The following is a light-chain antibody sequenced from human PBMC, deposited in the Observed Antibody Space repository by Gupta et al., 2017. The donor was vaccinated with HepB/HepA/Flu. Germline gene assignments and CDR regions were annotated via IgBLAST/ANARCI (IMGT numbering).Light chain of an antibody. V-gene: IGKV3-20*01. J-gene: IGKJ4*01. CDR2: DAS. CDR3: QQYGSPQLT. CDR1: QSVSSNY. Sequence: ELVLTQSPGTLSLSPGERATLSCRASQSVSSNYVAWYQQKPGQAPRLLIHDASTRATGIPDRFSGSGSGTDFTLTISRLEPEDFAVYFCQQYGSPQLTFGEGTTVEI.